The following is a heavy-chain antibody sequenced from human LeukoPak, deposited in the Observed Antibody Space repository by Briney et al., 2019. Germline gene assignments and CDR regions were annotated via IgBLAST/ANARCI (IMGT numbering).Heavy chain of an antibody. D-gene: IGHD3-22*01. Sequence: GGSLRLSCAASGFTFSSYAMSWVRQAPGKGLEWVSAISGSGGSTYYADSVKGRFTISRDNSKNTLYLQMNSLRAEDTAVYYCAKDSAMIVVVTTDYWGQGTLVIVSS. CDR2: ISGSGGST. J-gene: IGHJ4*02. CDR3: AKDSAMIVVVTTDY. CDR1: GFTFSSYA. V-gene: IGHV3-23*01.